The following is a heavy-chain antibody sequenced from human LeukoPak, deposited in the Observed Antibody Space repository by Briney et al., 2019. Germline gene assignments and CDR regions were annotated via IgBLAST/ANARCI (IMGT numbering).Heavy chain of an antibody. CDR3: AVQTIVANTKGDAFDI. CDR2: INCNSAGT. J-gene: IGHJ3*02. V-gene: IGHV1-2*06. Sequence: ASVKVSCKASGYTFIAYYIHWVRQAPGQGLEWVGRINCNSAGTNYAQKFRGRVTMTRDTSISTVYMELSSLRSDDTAVYYCAVQTIVANTKGDAFDIWGQGTTVIVSS. D-gene: IGHD5-12*01. CDR1: GYTFIAYY.